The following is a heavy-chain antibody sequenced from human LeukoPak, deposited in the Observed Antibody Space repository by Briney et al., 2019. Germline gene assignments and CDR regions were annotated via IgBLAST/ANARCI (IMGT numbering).Heavy chain of an antibody. D-gene: IGHD6-13*01. Sequence: GRSLRLSCAASGFTFNSYSINWVRQAPGKGLEWISYISTSSNTIYYADSVKGRFTVSRDNAKNLLYLQMNSLRAEDTAVYYCARLGIITAAGSNDYWGQGTLVIVSS. CDR2: ISTSSNTI. J-gene: IGHJ4*02. CDR3: ARLGIITAAGSNDY. CDR1: GFTFNSYS. V-gene: IGHV3-48*04.